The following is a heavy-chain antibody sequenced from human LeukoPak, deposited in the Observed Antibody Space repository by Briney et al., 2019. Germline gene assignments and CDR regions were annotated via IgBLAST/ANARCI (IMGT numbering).Heavy chain of an antibody. CDR1: GGTFSSYA. CDR3: ARSLTGYYDSSGF. V-gene: IGHV1-69*05. D-gene: IGHD3-22*01. Sequence: SVKVSCKASGGTFSSYAISWVRQAPGQGLEWMGGIIPIFGTANYAQKFQGRVTMTRDTSTSTIYMELSSLRSEDTAVYYCARSLTGYYDSSGFWGQGTLVTVPS. J-gene: IGHJ4*02. CDR2: IIPIFGTA.